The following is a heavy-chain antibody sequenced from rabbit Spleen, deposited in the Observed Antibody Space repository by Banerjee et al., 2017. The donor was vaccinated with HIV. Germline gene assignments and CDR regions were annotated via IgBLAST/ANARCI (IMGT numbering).Heavy chain of an antibody. CDR2: INTRSGET. CDR3: ARDAASSFSSYGMDL. Sequence: QEQLMESGGGLVQPGGSLKLSCKASGFDFSSYGVSWVRQAPGKGLEWIGCINTRSGETVYATWAKGRLTISRTSSTTVALQMTSLTAADTATYFCARDAASSFSSYGMDLWGPGTLVTVS. D-gene: IGHD8-1*01. V-gene: IGHV1S45*01. CDR1: GFDFSSYG. J-gene: IGHJ6*01.